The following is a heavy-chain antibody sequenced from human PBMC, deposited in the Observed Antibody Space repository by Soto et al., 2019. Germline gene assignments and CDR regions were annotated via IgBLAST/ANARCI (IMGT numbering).Heavy chain of an antibody. Sequence: GGSLRLSCAASGFTFSSYAMSWVRQAPGKGLEWVSAISGSGGSTYYADSVKGRFTISRDNSKNTLYLQMNSLRAEDTAVYYCAKFSNYEMVTLHPFFDYWGQGTLVTVSS. CDR1: GFTFSSYA. CDR3: AKFSNYEMVTLHPFFDY. V-gene: IGHV3-23*01. D-gene: IGHD4-4*01. J-gene: IGHJ4*02. CDR2: ISGSGGST.